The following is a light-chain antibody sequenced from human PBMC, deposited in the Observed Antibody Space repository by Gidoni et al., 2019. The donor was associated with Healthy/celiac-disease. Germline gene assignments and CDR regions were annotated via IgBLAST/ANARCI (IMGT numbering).Light chain of an antibody. CDR3: QQYGSSPFT. CDR2: GAS. CDR1: QSVSSSY. J-gene: IGKJ3*01. V-gene: IGKV3-20*01. Sequence: EIVLTPSPGTLSLSPGERATLSSRASQSVSSSYLAWYQQKPGQAPRLLIYGASSRATGIPDRFSGSGSGTDFTLTISRLEPEDFAVYYCQQYGSSPFTFGPGTKVDIK.